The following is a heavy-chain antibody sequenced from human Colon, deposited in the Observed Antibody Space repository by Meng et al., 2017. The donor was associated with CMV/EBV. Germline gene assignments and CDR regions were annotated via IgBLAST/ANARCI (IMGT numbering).Heavy chain of an antibody. CDR3: ARELARGGY. J-gene: IGHJ4*02. CDR1: GYTFTKFG. CDR2: ISPYNGDT. Sequence: HGKLVQSGAELKNPGASVQASCKTSGYTFTKFGISWVRQAPGQGLEWMSYISPYNGDTNYAQRFQGRVALTTDTSTSTVYMELGSLTSDDTAMYYCARELARGGYWGQGTLVTVSS. V-gene: IGHV1-18*01.